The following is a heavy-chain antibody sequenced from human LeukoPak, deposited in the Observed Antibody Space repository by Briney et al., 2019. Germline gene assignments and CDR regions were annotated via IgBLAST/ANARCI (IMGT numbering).Heavy chain of an antibody. CDR1: GDSVSSNSAA. CDR3: ARARRLGTPHFDL. D-gene: IGHD7-27*01. CDR2: TFYRSKWYN. Sequence: SQTLSLTCAISGDSVSSNSAAWNWIRQSPSRGLEWLGRTFYRSKWYNDYAISVKSRIIIKPDTSKNQFSLQLNSVTPGDTAVYYCARARRLGTPHFDLWGRGTLVTVSS. V-gene: IGHV6-1*01. J-gene: IGHJ2*01.